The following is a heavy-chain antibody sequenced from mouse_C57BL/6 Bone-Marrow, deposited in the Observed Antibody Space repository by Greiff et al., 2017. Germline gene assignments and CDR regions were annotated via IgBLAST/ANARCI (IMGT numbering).Heavy chain of an antibody. J-gene: IGHJ3*01. CDR3: TTYYYGSPSWFAY. D-gene: IGHD1-1*01. Sequence: EVQLQQSGAELVRPGASVKLSCTASGFNIKDDYMHWVKQRPEQGLEWIGWIDPENGDTEYASKFQGKATITADTSSNTASLQLSSRTSEDTAVYYCTTYYYGSPSWFAYWGQGTLVTVSA. CDR1: GFNIKDDY. CDR2: IDPENGDT. V-gene: IGHV14-4*01.